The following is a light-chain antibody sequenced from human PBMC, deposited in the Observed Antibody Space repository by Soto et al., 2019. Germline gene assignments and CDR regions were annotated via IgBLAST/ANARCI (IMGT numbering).Light chain of an antibody. Sequence: QSALTQPPSASGSPGQSVTISCTGTSSDVGGYNYVSWYQQHPGKAPKLMIYEVSKRPSGVPDRFSGSKSGNTASLPVSGLQAEDQAYYYCSSYAGGNNLVFGGGTKLTVL. CDR3: SSYAGGNNLV. J-gene: IGLJ2*01. V-gene: IGLV2-8*01. CDR1: SSDVGGYNY. CDR2: EVS.